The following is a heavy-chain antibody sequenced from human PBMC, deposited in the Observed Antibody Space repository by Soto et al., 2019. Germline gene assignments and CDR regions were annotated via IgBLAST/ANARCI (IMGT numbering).Heavy chain of an antibody. D-gene: IGHD6-19*01. CDR2: FDPEDGET. CDR1: GYTLTELS. J-gene: IGHJ3*02. CDR3: ATPLVAVADDAFDI. V-gene: IGHV1-24*01. Sequence: ASVKVSCKVSGYTLTELSMHWVRQAPGKGLEWMGGFDPEDGETIYAQKFQGRVTMTEDTSTDTAYMELSSLRSEDTAVYHCATPLVAVADDAFDIWGQGTMVTVSS.